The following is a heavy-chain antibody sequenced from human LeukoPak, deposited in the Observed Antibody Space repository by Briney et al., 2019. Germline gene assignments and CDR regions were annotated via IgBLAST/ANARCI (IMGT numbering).Heavy chain of an antibody. D-gene: IGHD2-2*01. CDR2: ISGSSGII. J-gene: IGHJ5*02. Sequence: GGSLRLSCAASGFTFNTYTMNWVRQAPGKGLEWVSYISGSSGIIDYADSVKGRFTISRDNAKNSLYLQMNSLRAEDTAVYYCAKGLTVPAARVGWFDPWGQGTLVTVSS. CDR3: AKGLTVPAARVGWFDP. CDR1: GFTFNTYT. V-gene: IGHV3-48*04.